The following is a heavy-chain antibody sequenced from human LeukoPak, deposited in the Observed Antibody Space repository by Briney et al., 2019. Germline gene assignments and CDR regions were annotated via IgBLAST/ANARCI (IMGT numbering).Heavy chain of an antibody. J-gene: IGHJ4*02. CDR3: AKDRGYSFDS. CDR1: GFSFSDYY. CDR2: ISANGGKI. Sequence: PGGSLRLSCVASGFSFSDYYMTWIRQAPGKGLEWVSAISANGGKIYYADSVRGQFTLSRDDSKNTLYLQMNSLRAEDTAIYYCAKDRGYSFDSWGQGTLVTVSS. D-gene: IGHD3-10*01. V-gene: IGHV3-23*01.